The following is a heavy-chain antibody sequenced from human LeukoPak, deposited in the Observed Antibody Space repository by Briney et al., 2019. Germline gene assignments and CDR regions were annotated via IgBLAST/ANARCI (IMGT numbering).Heavy chain of an antibody. CDR2: IDWDDEK. J-gene: IGHJ4*02. D-gene: IGHD3-3*02. CDR1: GFSLTTSGMR. Sequence: SGPALVKPTQTLTLTCTFSGFSLTTSGMRMNWIRQPPGKALEWLARIDWDDEKSYSTSLKTRLTISRDTSKNQVVLTMTDMDPVDTATYYRARMRGGSIFGFDYWGQGTLVTVSS. CDR3: ARMRGGSIFGFDY. V-gene: IGHV2-70*04.